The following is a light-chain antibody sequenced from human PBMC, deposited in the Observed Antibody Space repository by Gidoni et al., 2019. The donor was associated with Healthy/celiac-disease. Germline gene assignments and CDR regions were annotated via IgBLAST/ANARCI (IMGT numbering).Light chain of an antibody. J-gene: IGKJ1*01. CDR3: QQYGSSHWT. Sequence: EIVFTQSPGTLSLSPGERATLSCRASQSVSSSYLAWYQQKPGQAPRLLIYGASSRATGIPDRCSGSGSGTDFTLTISRLEPEDFAVYYCQQYGSSHWTFGQGTKVEIK. V-gene: IGKV3-20*01. CDR1: QSVSSSY. CDR2: GAS.